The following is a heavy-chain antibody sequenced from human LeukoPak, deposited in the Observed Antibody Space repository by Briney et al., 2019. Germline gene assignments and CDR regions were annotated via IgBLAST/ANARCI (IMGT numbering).Heavy chain of an antibody. CDR1: GFTFTSYE. CDR2: TTISGSTI. J-gene: IGHJ4*02. V-gene: IGHV3-48*03. Sequence: GGSLRLSCAASGFTFTSYEMNWVRQAPGKGLEWVSYTTISGSTIYYADSVKSRFTISRDNAKNSLYLQMNSLRAEDTAVYYCARATSFDYWGQGTLVTVSS. CDR3: ARATSFDY.